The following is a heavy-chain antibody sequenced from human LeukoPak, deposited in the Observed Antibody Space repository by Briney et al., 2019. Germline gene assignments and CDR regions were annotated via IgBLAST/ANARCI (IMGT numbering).Heavy chain of an antibody. J-gene: IGHJ6*03. CDR3: ARDRGYSYAKKSSNYYYMDV. CDR2: ISAYNGNT. Sequence: GASVKVSCKASGYTFTSYGISWVRQAPGQGLEWMGWISAYNGNTNYAQKLQGRVTMTTDTSTSTAYMELRSLRSEDTAVYYCARDRGYSYAKKSSNYYYMDVWGKGTSVTISS. CDR1: GYTFTSYG. D-gene: IGHD5-18*01. V-gene: IGHV1-18*01.